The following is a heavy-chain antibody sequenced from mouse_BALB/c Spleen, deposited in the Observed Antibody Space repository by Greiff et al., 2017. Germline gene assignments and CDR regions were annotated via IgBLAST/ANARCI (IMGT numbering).Heavy chain of an antibody. J-gene: IGHJ3*01. CDR1: GFTFTDYY. Sequence: EVKLVESGGGLVQPGGSLRLSCATSGFTFTDYYMSWVRQPPGKALEWLGFIRNKTNGYTTEYSASVKGRFTIYRDNSQIILYLQMNTLRAEDSATYSCARDNLPFAYWGQGTLVTVSA. CDR3: ARDNLPFAY. V-gene: IGHV7-3*02. CDR2: IRNKTNGYTT.